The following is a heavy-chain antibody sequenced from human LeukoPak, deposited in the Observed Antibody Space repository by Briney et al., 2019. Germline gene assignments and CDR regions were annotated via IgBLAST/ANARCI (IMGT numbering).Heavy chain of an antibody. V-gene: IGHV1-69*04. J-gene: IGHJ6*02. CDR3: ARDLWTAAAGTIYYYGMDV. CDR2: IIPILGIA. Sequence: SVKVSCKSSGGTFSSYAISWVRQAPGQGLEWMGRIIPILGIANYAQKFQGRVTITADKSTSTAYMELSSLRSEDTAVYYCARDLWTAAAGTIYYYGMDVWGQGTTVTVSS. D-gene: IGHD6-13*01. CDR1: GGTFSSYA.